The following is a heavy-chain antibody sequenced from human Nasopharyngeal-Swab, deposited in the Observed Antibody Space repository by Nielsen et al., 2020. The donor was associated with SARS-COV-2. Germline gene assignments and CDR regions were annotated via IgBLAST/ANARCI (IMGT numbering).Heavy chain of an antibody. Sequence: SETLSLTCTVSGGSISSSSYYWGWIRQPPGKGLEWIGSIYYSGGTYYNPSLKSRVTISVDTSKNQFSLKLSSVTAADTAVYYCARRSLRAVSGGMGVWGQGTTVTVSS. CDR1: GGSISSSSYY. V-gene: IGHV4-39*01. J-gene: IGHJ6*02. CDR3: ARRSLRAVSGGMGV. D-gene: IGHD6-19*01. CDR2: IYYSGGT.